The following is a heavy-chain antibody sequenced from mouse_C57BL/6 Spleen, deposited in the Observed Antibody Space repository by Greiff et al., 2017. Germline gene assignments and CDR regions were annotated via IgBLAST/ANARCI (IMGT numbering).Heavy chain of an antibody. Sequence: QVQLQQPGAELVRPGSSVKLSCKASGYTFTSSWMDWVKQRPGQGLEWIGNIYPSDSETHYNQKFKDKATLTVDKSSSTAYMQLSSLTSEDSAVYYCARLGGYDDYFDYWGQGTTLTVSS. D-gene: IGHD2-2*01. J-gene: IGHJ2*01. CDR2: IYPSDSET. CDR3: ARLGGYDDYFDY. CDR1: GYTFTSSW. V-gene: IGHV1-61*01.